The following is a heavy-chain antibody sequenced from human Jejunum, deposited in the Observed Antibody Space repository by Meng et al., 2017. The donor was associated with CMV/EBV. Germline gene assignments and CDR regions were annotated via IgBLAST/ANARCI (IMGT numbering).Heavy chain of an antibody. CDR3: AKHSGEDGNIILDY. D-gene: IGHD5-24*01. V-gene: IGHV3-23*01. J-gene: IGHJ4*02. CDR2: VSGSSSKK. Sequence: ALGFTFSSYSMSWFGRAPGKGLEWVSAVSGSSSKKYYAASVKGRFTISRDNSKNTLYLQMNILSAEDTAVYYCAKHSGEDGNIILDYWGQGTLVTVSS. CDR1: GFTFSSYS.